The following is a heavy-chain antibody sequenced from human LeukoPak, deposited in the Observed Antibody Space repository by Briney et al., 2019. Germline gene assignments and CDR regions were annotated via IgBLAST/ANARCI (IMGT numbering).Heavy chain of an antibody. J-gene: IGHJ4*02. CDR3: ARVPTGYYGSGSPDY. D-gene: IGHD3-10*01. CDR1: GYTFTGYY. CDR2: INPNSGGT. V-gene: IGHV1-2*02. Sequence: GASVKVSCKASGYTFTGYYMHWVRQAPGQGLEWMGWINPNSGGTNYAQRFKGGVTMTRDPSISTAYLELSRLRSDDTAVYYCARVPTGYYGSGSPDYWGQGTLVTVSS.